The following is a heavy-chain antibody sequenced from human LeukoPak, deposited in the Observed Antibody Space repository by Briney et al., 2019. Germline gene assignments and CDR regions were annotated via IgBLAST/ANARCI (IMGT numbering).Heavy chain of an antibody. CDR1: GGFISSSSYY. V-gene: IGHV4-39*07. CDR2: IYYSGST. J-gene: IGHJ6*03. CDR3: ARVRTMVRGVIIKYYYYYYMDV. Sequence: SETLSLTCTVSGGFISSSSYYWGWIRQPPGKGLEWIGSIYYSGSTYYNPSLKSRVTISVDTSKNQFSLKLSSVTAADTAVYYCARVRTMVRGVIIKYYYYYYMDVWGKGTTVTVSS. D-gene: IGHD3-10*01.